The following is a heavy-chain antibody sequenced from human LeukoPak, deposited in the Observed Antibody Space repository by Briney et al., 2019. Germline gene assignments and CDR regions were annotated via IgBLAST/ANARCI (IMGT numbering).Heavy chain of an antibody. D-gene: IGHD2-15*01. CDR3: ARQLGYCDSGTCYFEY. CDR1: GFTFKSYL. V-gene: IGHV3-23*01. Sequence: GGSLRLSCAASGFTFKSYLMTWVRQAPGKGLEWVSSINGGGSSTSYADSVKGRFTISRDNSKTTLFLQMNSLRAEDTAVYYCARQLGYCDSGTCYFEYWGQGTLVTASS. CDR2: INGGGSST. J-gene: IGHJ4*02.